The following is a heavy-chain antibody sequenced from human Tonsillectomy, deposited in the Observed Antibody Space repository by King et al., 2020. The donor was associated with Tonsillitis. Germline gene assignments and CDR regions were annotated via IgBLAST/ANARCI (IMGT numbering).Heavy chain of an antibody. CDR1: GFTFSLSA. V-gene: IGHV3-30-3*01. CDR2: IFHDGSSK. Sequence: VQLVQSGGGVVQPGTSLRLSCAASGFTFSLSAMHWVRQAPGKGLEWVAVIFHDGSSKYYADSVKGRFTISKDNSKNTRYLQMSSLRVEDTAVYYCARAGFSSTWYVAYFDYWGQGTPVTVSS. J-gene: IGHJ4*02. D-gene: IGHD6-13*01. CDR3: ARAGFSSTWYVAYFDY.